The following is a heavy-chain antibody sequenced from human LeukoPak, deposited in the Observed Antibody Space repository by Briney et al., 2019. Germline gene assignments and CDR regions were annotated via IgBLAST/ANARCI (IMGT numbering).Heavy chain of an antibody. V-gene: IGHV3-23*01. CDR3: ATYRQELVIADY. Sequence: GGSLRLSCAASRFTFSGYHMSWVRQAPGKGLEWVSTISDNGLSTFYADSVKGRFSISRDNSRNTLFLQMSSLRADDTAVYYCATYRQELVIADYWGQGTLVTVSS. CDR1: RFTFSGYH. J-gene: IGHJ4*02. D-gene: IGHD2/OR15-2a*01. CDR2: ISDNGLST.